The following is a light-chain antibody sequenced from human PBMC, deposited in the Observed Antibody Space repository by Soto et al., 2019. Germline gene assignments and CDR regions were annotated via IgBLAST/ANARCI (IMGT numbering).Light chain of an antibody. Sequence: QSVLTQPASVSGSPEQSITISCTGTSSDVGGYNYVSWYQQHPGKAPKLMIYDVSNRPSGVSNRFSGSKSGNTASLTISGLQAEDEADYYCSSYTSSSTLEVFGTGTKVTV. CDR3: SSYTSSSTLEV. CDR1: SSDVGGYNY. V-gene: IGLV2-14*01. CDR2: DVS. J-gene: IGLJ1*01.